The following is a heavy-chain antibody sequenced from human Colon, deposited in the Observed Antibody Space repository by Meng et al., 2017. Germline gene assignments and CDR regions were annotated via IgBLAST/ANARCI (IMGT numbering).Heavy chain of an antibody. CDR3: AKDIYRGSAWHTDRSDEYFHH. D-gene: IGHD3-10*01. V-gene: IGHV3-23*04. Sequence: EVELVESGGGLLQPGGSLRLSCAASGFTFSTYAMSWVRQAPGKGLEWVSTISASGSTPYYADSVKGRFTISRDNSKNMLYLEINSLRAEGTAVYFCAKDIYRGSAWHTDRSDEYFHHWGQGTLVTVSS. CDR1: GFTFSTYA. J-gene: IGHJ1*01. CDR2: ISASGSTP.